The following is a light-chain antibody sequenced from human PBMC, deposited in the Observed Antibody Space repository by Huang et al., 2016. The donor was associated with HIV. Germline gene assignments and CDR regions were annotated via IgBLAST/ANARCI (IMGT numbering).Light chain of an antibody. CDR2: DAS. V-gene: IGKV1-33*01. CDR3: QQYDNLPIT. CDR1: QDISNY. J-gene: IGKJ5*01. Sequence: DIQMTQSPSSLSTSVGDRVTITCQASQDISNYLNWYQQKPGKAPKLLIYDASNLETWVPSRFSGGGSGTYFTFTISSLQPEDIATYYCQQYDNLPITFGQGTRLEIK.